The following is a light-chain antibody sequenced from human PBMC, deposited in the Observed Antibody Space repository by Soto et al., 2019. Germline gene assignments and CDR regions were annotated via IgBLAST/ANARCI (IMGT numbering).Light chain of an antibody. CDR2: AAS. CDR1: QGINTF. J-gene: IGKJ1*01. CDR3: QQAASFPIT. Sequence: DIQITQSPSSLSASVVDRVTITCRASQGINTFLAWYQQKAGKAPKLLIYAASTLQSGVPSRFSGSGSGTDFTLTINGLQPEDFATYYCQQAASFPITFGQGTKVDIK. V-gene: IGKV1-12*01.